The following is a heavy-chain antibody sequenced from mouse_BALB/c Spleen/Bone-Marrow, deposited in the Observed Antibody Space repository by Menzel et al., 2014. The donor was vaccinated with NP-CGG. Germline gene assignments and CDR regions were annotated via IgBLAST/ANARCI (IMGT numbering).Heavy chain of an antibody. CDR2: INPSSGYT. Sequence: VQLQESGAELARPGASVKMSCKASGYTFTGYTMHWVKQRPGQGLEWIGYINPSSGYTNYNQKFKDKATLTADKSSSTAYMQLSSLTSEDSAVYYCARERNWDSFAYWGQGTLVTVSA. J-gene: IGHJ3*01. CDR3: ARERNWDSFAY. D-gene: IGHD4-1*01. CDR1: GYTFTGYT. V-gene: IGHV1-4*01.